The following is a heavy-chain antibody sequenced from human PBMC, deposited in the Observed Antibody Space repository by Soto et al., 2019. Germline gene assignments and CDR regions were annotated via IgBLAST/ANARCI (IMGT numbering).Heavy chain of an antibody. CDR1: GYTFTTYY. CDR2: ITPSSGST. D-gene: IGHD4-17*01. V-gene: IGHV1-46*01. J-gene: IGHJ4*02. Sequence: QVQLVQSGAEVQNPGASVKVSCKASGYTFTTYYMHWLRQARGEELEWMGIITPSSGSTRYEHKFQDRVTITRDTTTSTVYMELSILTSDDAAVYYCEKAVSTTTAPIDYWGQGTLVTVSS. CDR3: EKAVSTTTAPIDY.